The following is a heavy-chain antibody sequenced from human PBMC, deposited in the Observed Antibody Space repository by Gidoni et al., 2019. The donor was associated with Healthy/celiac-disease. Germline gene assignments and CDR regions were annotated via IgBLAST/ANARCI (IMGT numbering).Heavy chain of an antibody. CDR1: GGTFSSYT. D-gene: IGHD3-3*01. V-gene: IGHV1-69*02. Sequence: QVQLVQSGAEVKTPGSSVKVSCKASGGTFSSYTISWLRQAPGQGLEWMGRIIPILGIANYAQKFQGRVTITADKSTSTAYMELSSLRSEDTAVYYCASNRRYYDFWSGYSDYYYGMDVWGQGTTVTVSS. CDR2: IIPILGIA. CDR3: ASNRRYYDFWSGYSDYYYGMDV. J-gene: IGHJ6*02.